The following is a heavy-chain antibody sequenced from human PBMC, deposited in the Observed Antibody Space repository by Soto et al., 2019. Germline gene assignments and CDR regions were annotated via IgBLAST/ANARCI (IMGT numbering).Heavy chain of an antibody. CDR1: GGSISSSSYY. Sequence: SETLSLTCTVSGGSISSSSYYWGWIRQPPGKGLEWIGSIYYSGSTYYNPSLKSRVTISVDTSKNQFSLKLSSVTAADTAVYYCARDSIGSTVTSNWFDPWGQGTLVTVAS. CDR2: IYYSGST. D-gene: IGHD4-4*01. CDR3: ARDSIGSTVTSNWFDP. V-gene: IGHV4-39*02. J-gene: IGHJ5*02.